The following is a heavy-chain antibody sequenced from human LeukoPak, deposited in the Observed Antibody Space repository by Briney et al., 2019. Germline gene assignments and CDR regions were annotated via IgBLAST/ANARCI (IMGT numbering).Heavy chain of an antibody. J-gene: IGHJ4*02. CDR2: IFYSGST. V-gene: IGHV4-59*01. CDR1: GGSITPYY. Sequence: SETLSLTCSVSGGSITPYYWTWIRQPPGQGLEWIGYIFYSGSTNYNSSLKSRVTISVDASKNQFSLKVSSVTAADTAVYYCARSASAMAPFDSWGQGTLVTVSS. D-gene: IGHD5-18*01. CDR3: ARSASAMAPFDS.